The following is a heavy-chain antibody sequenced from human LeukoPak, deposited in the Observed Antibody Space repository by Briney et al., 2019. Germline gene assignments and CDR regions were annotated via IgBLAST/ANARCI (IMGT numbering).Heavy chain of an antibody. CDR2: IKPSGGGT. D-gene: IGHD3-22*01. CDR3: ARDHFDSSGYHYLLGYFEH. CDR1: GYTFTNYY. J-gene: IGHJ1*01. Sequence: ASVKLSCKASGYTFTNYYVHWVRQAPGQGLEWMGIIKPSGGGTSYALKFQGRVTLTRDTSTSTAYMELSSLRSEDTAVYYCARDHFDSSGYHYLLGYFEHWGQGTLVTVSS. V-gene: IGHV1-46*01.